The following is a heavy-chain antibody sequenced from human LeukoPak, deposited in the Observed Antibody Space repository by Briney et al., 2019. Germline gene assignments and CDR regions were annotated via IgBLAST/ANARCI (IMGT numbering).Heavy chain of an antibody. Sequence: PGGSLRLSCAASGFTFTNAWMTWVRQAPGKGLEGVGRIKSKGDGETTDYAAPVKGRFIMSRDDAKATLYLQTNSLNAEDTAVYYCATDLGLTIIRGVIVHWGQGALVTVSS. CDR2: IKSKGDGETT. V-gene: IGHV3-15*01. CDR3: ATDLGLTIIRGVIVH. J-gene: IGHJ4*02. CDR1: GFTFTNAW. D-gene: IGHD3-10*01.